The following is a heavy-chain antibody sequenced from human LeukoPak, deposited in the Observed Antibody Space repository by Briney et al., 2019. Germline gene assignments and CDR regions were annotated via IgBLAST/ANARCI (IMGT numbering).Heavy chain of an antibody. CDR3: ASEIAAAGPHNWFDP. Sequence: ASVKVSCKASGYTFTGYYMHWVRQAPGQGLEWMGWINPNSGGTNYAQKFQGRVTMTRDTSISTAYMELSRLRSDDTAVYYCASEIAAAGPHNWFDPWGQGTLVTVSS. V-gene: IGHV1-2*02. J-gene: IGHJ5*02. CDR1: GYTFTGYY. D-gene: IGHD6-13*01. CDR2: INPNSGGT.